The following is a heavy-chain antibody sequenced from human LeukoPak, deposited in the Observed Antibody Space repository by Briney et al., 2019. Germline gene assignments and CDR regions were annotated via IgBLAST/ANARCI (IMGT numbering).Heavy chain of an antibody. CDR2: ISAYNGNT. CDR1: GYTFTSYG. D-gene: IGHD6-13*01. CDR3: ARGSSSWYSIDY. V-gene: IGHV1-18*01. J-gene: IGHJ4*02. Sequence: ASVKVSCTASGYTFTSYGISWVRQAPGQGLERMGWISAYNGNTNYAQKLQGRVTMTTDASTSTAYMELGSLRSDDTAVYYCARGSSSWYSIDYWGQGTLVTVSS.